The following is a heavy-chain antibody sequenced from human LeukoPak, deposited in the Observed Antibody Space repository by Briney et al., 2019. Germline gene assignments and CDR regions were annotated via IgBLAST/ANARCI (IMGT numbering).Heavy chain of an antibody. D-gene: IGHD3-10*01. CDR2: ISGSGGST. CDR3: AKVVTMVRGALDY. Sequence: TGGSLRLSCAASGFTFSNYPMNWVRQAPGKGLEWVSAISGSGGSTYYADSVKGRFTISRDNSKNTLYLQMNSLRAEDTAVYYCAKVVTMVRGALDYWGQGTLVTVSS. CDR1: GFTFSNYP. V-gene: IGHV3-23*01. J-gene: IGHJ4*02.